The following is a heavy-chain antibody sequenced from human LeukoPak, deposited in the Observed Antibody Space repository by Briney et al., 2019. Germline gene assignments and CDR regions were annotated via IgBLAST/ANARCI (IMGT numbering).Heavy chain of an antibody. V-gene: IGHV1-46*01. D-gene: IGHD2-2*01. CDR1: GYTFTSYY. Sequence: ASVKVSCKASGYTFTSYYMHWVRQAPGQGLERMGIINPSGGSTSYAQKFQGRVTMTRDTSTSTVYIELSSLRSEDTAVYYCATHCSSTSCYLPLDPWGQGTLVTVSS. CDR2: INPSGGST. CDR3: ATHCSSTSCYLPLDP. J-gene: IGHJ5*02.